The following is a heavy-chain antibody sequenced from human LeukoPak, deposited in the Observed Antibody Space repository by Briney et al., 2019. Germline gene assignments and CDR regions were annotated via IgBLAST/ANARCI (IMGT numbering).Heavy chain of an antibody. D-gene: IGHD3-22*01. V-gene: IGHV4-34*01. Sequence: SETLSLTCAVYGGSFSGYYWSWIRQPPGKGLEWIGEINHSGSTNYNPSLKSRVTISVDTSKNQFSLKLSSVTAADTAVYYCAREDNYYDSSGYYYWSDYWGQGTLVTVSS. CDR2: INHSGST. CDR1: GGSFSGYY. CDR3: AREDNYYDSSGYYYWSDY. J-gene: IGHJ4*02.